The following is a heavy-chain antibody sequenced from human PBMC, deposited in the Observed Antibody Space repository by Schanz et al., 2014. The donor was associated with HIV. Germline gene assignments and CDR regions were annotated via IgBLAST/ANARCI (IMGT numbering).Heavy chain of an antibody. Sequence: QVQLQESGPRLVKPSETLSLTCTVSGGSISSGSYYWSWIRQHPGKGLEGIGYTYYRGSTYYNPSLKSRLTISLDTSKNQFSLNLSSVTAADTAVYYCAANYYDTSGCDYWGQGTLVTVSS. CDR3: AANYYDTSGCDY. CDR1: GGSISSGSYY. V-gene: IGHV4-31*03. CDR2: TYYRGST. J-gene: IGHJ4*02. D-gene: IGHD3-22*01.